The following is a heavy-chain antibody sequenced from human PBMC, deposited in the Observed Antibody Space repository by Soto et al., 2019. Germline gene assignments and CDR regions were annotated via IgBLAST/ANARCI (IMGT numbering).Heavy chain of an antibody. J-gene: IGHJ6*02. V-gene: IGHV1-69*13. Sequence: SVKVSCKASGGTFSSYAISWVRQAPGQGLEWMGGIIPIFGTANYAQKFQGRVTITADESTSTAYMELSSLRSEDTAVYYCARITAYRRGYFNYYYGMDVWGQGTTVTVSS. CDR2: IIPIFGTA. CDR3: ARITAYRRGYFNYYYGMDV. CDR1: GGTFSSYA. D-gene: IGHD3-22*01.